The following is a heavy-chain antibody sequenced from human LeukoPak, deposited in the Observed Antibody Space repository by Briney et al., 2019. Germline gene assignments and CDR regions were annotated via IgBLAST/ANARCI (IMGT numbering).Heavy chain of an antibody. D-gene: IGHD6-19*01. V-gene: IGHV3-11*01. CDR3: AKGIYSSGWSYFDY. J-gene: IGHJ4*01. CDR1: GFTFSDYY. CDR2: ISHSGSTI. Sequence: PGGSLRLSCAASGFTFSDYYLSWIRQAPGKGLEWVSYISHSGSTIYYADSVKGRFSVSRDNAKNSLYLQMNSLRAEDTAVYYCAKGIYSSGWSYFDYWGHGTLVTVSS.